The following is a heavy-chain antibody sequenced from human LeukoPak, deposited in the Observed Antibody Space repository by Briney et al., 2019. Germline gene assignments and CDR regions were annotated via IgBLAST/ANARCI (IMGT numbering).Heavy chain of an antibody. D-gene: IGHD3-22*01. CDR3: AKDSPTYYYDSSGYLFDY. V-gene: IGHV3-23*01. Sequence: DSVKGRFTISRDSSKNSLYLQMNSLRVEDTAVYYCAKDSPTYYYDSSGYLFDYWGQGTLVTVSS. J-gene: IGHJ4*02.